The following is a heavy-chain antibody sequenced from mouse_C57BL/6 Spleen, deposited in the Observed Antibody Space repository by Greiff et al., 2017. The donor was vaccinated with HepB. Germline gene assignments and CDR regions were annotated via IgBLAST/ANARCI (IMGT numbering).Heavy chain of an antibody. CDR1: GYAFTNYL. J-gene: IGHJ4*01. D-gene: IGHD1-1*01. V-gene: IGHV1-54*01. CDR2: INPGSGGT. Sequence: VQLQQSGAELVRPGPSVKVSCKASGYAFTNYLIEWVKQRPGQGLEWIGVINPGSGGTNYNEKFKGKATLTADKSSSTAYMQLSSLTSEDSAVYFCARTDGSSVIYYAMDYWGQGTSVTVSS. CDR3: ARTDGSSVIYYAMDY.